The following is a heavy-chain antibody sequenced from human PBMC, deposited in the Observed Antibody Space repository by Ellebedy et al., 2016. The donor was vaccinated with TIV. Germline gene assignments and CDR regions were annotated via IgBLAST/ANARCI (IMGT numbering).Heavy chain of an antibody. Sequence: PGGSLRLSCVVSGFTFSSYSMTLVRQPPTRRLAWVAVVRTNAATTHYADSVKGRFTVSRDNFKNTLYLQMDNLRAEDTAIYYCAKTSTCGSGWSCFFDPWGQGTLVTVSS. J-gene: IGHJ5*02. CDR2: VRTNAATT. V-gene: IGHV3-23*01. D-gene: IGHD6-19*01. CDR3: AKTSTCGSGWSCFFDP. CDR1: GFTFSSYS.